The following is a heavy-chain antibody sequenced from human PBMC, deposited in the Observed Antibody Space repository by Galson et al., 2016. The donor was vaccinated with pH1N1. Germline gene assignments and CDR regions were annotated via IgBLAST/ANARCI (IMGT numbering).Heavy chain of an antibody. CDR1: GFSVSSNY. CDR3: AGGPTGAQPEDH. Sequence: SLRLSCATSGFSVSSNYVNWVRQAPGKGLEWVSVLYPGGTTYYADSVKGRFTISRDNSKNTLYHQMNSPRVDDTAVYFCAGGPTGAQPEDHWGQGTLVTVSS. CDR2: LYPGGTT. V-gene: IGHV3-53*01. D-gene: IGHD1-26*01. J-gene: IGHJ4*02.